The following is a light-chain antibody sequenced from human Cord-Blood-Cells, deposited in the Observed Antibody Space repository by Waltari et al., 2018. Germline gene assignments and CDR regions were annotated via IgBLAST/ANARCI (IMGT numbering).Light chain of an antibody. Sequence: EIVMTQSPATLSVSPGERATLCCRASQSVSSNLAWYRQKPGQAPRLLIYGASTRATGIPARFSGSGSGTEFTLTISSLQSEDFAVYYCQQYNNWPYTFGQGTKLEIK. CDR2: GAS. V-gene: IGKV3-15*01. CDR1: QSVSSN. J-gene: IGKJ2*01. CDR3: QQYNNWPYT.